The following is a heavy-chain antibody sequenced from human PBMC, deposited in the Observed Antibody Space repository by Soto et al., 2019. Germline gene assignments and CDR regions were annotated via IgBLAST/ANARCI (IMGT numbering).Heavy chain of an antibody. J-gene: IGHJ4*02. CDR3: EHAQPSGYHVDF. CDR2: IYWNDDK. D-gene: IGHD3-9*01. V-gene: IGHV2-5*01. CDR1: GFSLNTRGVG. Sequence: QITLRESGPTLVKPTQTLTLTCTFSGFSLNTRGVGVGWIRQPPGKALEWLALIYWNDDKRYSPSLKTRLTITSDTSKHQVVLTFTHLDPVDTATYYCEHAQPSGYHVDFWGQGTLVTVSS.